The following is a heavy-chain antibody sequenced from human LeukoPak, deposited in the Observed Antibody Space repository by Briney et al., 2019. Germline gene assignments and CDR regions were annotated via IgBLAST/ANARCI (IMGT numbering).Heavy chain of an antibody. CDR3: ARDREYYYDSSGFFDY. D-gene: IGHD3-22*01. CDR1: GGTVSSYA. CDR2: IIPILGIA. J-gene: IGHJ4*02. V-gene: IGHV1-69*04. Sequence: SVKVSCKASGGTVSSYAISWVRQAPGQGLEWMGRIIPILGIANYAQKFQGRVTITADKSTSTAYMELSSVRSEDTAVYYCARDREYYYDSSGFFDYWGQGTLVTVSS.